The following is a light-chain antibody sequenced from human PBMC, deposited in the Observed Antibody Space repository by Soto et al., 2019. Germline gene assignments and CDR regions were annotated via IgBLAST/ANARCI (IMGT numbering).Light chain of an antibody. Sequence: QSALTQPPSASGSPGQSVTISCTGTSSDVGAYKYVSWYQQYPGKAPKLMIYEVSKRPSGVPDRFSGSKSGNRASLTVSGLQAEDEADYYCTSYVVSDLWVFGGVTKLTLL. CDR1: SSDVGAYKY. CDR2: EVS. J-gene: IGLJ3*02. V-gene: IGLV2-8*01. CDR3: TSYVVSDLWV.